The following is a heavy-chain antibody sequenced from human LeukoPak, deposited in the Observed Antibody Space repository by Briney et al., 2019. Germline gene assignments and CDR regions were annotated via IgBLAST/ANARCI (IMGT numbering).Heavy chain of an antibody. J-gene: IGHJ3*02. CDR1: GFTFSSYG. Sequence: GGSLRLSCAASGFTFSSYGMHWVRQAPGKGLEWVAFIRYDGSNKYYADSVKGRFTISRDNSKNTLYLQMNSLRAEDTAVYYCARDPGATYIRTPARPRSDAFDIWGQGTMVTVSS. CDR2: IRYDGSNK. V-gene: IGHV3-30*02. CDR3: ARDPGATYIRTPARPRSDAFDI. D-gene: IGHD2-2*01.